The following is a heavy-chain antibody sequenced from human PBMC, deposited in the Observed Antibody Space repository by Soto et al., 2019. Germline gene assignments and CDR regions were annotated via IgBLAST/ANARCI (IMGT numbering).Heavy chain of an antibody. Sequence: ASVKVSCKASGYTFTGYYMHWVRQAPGQGLGWMGWINPNSGGTNYAQKFQGWVTMTRDTSISTAYMELSRLRSDDTAVYYCARDSCSSTSCYENNLFAPSGQGSLVTVSS. D-gene: IGHD2-2*01. CDR1: GYTFTGYY. V-gene: IGHV1-2*04. CDR3: ARDSCSSTSCYENNLFAP. J-gene: IGHJ5*02. CDR2: INPNSGGT.